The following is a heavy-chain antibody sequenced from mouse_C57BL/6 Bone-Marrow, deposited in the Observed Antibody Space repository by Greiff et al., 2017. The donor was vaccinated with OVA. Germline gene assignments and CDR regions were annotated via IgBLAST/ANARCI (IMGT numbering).Heavy chain of an antibody. CDR3: ARDHCHWFAY. V-gene: IGHV1-72*01. CDR2: IDPNSGGP. D-gene: IGHD6-1*01. Sequence: QVQLQQPGAELVKPGASVKLSCKASGYTFTSYWMPWVKQRPGRGPEWIGRIDPNSGGPKYNEKFKSKATLTVDTPSSTAYMQLSSLTSEDSAVSCCARDHCHWFAYWGQGTLVTVSA. CDR1: GYTFTSYW. J-gene: IGHJ3*01.